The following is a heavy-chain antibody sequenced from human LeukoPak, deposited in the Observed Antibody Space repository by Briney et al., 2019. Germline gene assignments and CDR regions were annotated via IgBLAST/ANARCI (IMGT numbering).Heavy chain of an antibody. CDR1: GYTLTELS. D-gene: IGHD6-19*01. CDR3: ATGGRSGWYFDY. V-gene: IGHV1-24*01. CDR2: FDPEDGET. J-gene: IGHJ4*02. Sequence: ASVKVSCKVSGYTLTELSMHWVRQAPGKGLEWMGGFDPEDGETIYAQKFQGRVTMTEDTSTDTAYMELSRLRSEDTAVYYCATGGRSGWYFDYWGQGTLVTVSS.